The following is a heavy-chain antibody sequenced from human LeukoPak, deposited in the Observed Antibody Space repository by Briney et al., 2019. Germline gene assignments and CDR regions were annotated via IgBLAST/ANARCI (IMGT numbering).Heavy chain of an antibody. J-gene: IGHJ6*03. CDR3: ARQSMGYYYYYMDV. CDR2: IYTSGST. D-gene: IGHD6-6*01. CDR1: GGSISSYY. Sequence: SETLSLTCTVSGGSISSYYWSWIRQPPGKGLEWIGYIYTSGSTNYNPSLKSRDTISVDTSKNQFSLKLSSVTAADTAVYYCARQSMGYYYYYMDVWGKGTTVTVSS. V-gene: IGHV4-4*09.